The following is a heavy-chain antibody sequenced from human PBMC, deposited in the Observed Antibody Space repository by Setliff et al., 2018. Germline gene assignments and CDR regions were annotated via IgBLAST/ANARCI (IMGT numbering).Heavy chain of an antibody. J-gene: IGHJ5*02. V-gene: IGHV1-8*02. CDR3: ARDWSVGFDP. CDR1: GYTFINYE. D-gene: IGHD2-15*01. CDR2: MNPNNGDT. Sequence: ASVKVSCKASGYTFINYEINWVRQATGQGLEWMGGMNPNNGDTGYAQKFQGRVTMTRNTSISTAYMELSSLRSEDTAVYYCARDWSVGFDPWGQGTLVTVSS.